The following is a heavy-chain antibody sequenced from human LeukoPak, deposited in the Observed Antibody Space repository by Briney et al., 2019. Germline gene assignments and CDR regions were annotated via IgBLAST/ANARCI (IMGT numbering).Heavy chain of an antibody. CDR3: ARKRGIAASGGAFDI. CDR1: GFTFSSYA. CDR2: IRSSSSYI. V-gene: IGHV3-21*01. J-gene: IGHJ3*02. Sequence: GGSLRLSCAASGFTFSSYAMSWVRQAPGKGLEWVSPIRSSSSYIYYADSVKGRFTISRGNAKNSLYLQMNSLRAEDTAVYYCARKRGIAASGGAFDIWGQGTMVTVSS. D-gene: IGHD6-13*01.